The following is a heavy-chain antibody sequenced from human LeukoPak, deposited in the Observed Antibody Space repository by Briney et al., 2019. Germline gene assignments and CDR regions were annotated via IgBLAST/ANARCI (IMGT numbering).Heavy chain of an antibody. CDR2: MYYTGST. J-gene: IGHJ4*02. Sequence: SETLSLTCTVSGASISSYYWSWIRQPPGKGLEWIGYMYYTGSTNYNPSLRSRVTISVDTSKNQISLKLSSVTAADTAVYYCARFNRNSSGWIDYWGQGTLVTVSS. CDR1: GASISSYY. D-gene: IGHD6-19*01. V-gene: IGHV4-59*01. CDR3: ARFNRNSSGWIDY.